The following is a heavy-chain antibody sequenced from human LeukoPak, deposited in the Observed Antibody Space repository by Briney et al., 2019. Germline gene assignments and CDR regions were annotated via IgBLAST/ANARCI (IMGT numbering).Heavy chain of an antibody. CDR2: ISWDGGST. J-gene: IGHJ4*02. CDR1: GFTFDDYT. CDR3: AKVGGYSGYDDFDY. D-gene: IGHD5-12*01. V-gene: IGHV3-43*01. Sequence: PGESLRLSCAASGFTFDDYTMHWVRQAPGKGLEWVSLISWDGGSTYYADSVKGRFTISRDNSKNSLYLQMNSLRTEDTALYYCAKVGGYSGYDDFDYWGQGTLVTVSS.